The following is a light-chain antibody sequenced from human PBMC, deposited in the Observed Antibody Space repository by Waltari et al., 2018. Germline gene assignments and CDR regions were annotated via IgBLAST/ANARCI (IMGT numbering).Light chain of an antibody. CDR2: DAS. CDR1: QSVGRY. CDR3: QKYVNLPAT. V-gene: IGKV3-20*01. Sequence: EIVLTQSPGTLSLSPGERATLSCRASQSVGRYLAWYQRKPGQAPRLLIYDASTRATGIPDRFSGSGSGTDFSLTISRLESEDFAVYYCQKYVNLPATFGQGTKVEIK. J-gene: IGKJ1*01.